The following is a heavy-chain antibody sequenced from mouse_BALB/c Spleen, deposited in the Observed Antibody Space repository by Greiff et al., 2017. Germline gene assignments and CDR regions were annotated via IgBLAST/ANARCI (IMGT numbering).Heavy chain of an antibody. Sequence: EVQVVESGPGLVKPSQSLSLTCSVTGYSITSGYYWNWIRQFPGNKLEWMGYISYDGSNNYNPSLKNRISITRDTSKNQFFLKLNSVTTEDTATYYCATTGGYFDYWGQGTTLTVSS. V-gene: IGHV3-6*02. J-gene: IGHJ2*01. CDR2: ISYDGSN. CDR1: GYSITSGYY. CDR3: ATTGGYFDY.